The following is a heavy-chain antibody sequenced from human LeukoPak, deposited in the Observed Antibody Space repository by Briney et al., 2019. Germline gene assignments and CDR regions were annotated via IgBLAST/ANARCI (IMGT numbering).Heavy chain of an antibody. CDR3: ARRELRLRLGELSSTPFDY. D-gene: IGHD3-16*02. J-gene: IGHJ4*02. V-gene: IGHV4-39*01. CDR1: GGSISSGSYY. Sequence: SETLSLTCTVSGGSISSGSYYWAWIRQPPGKGLELIGSISNSGSTYYNQSLKSRVTISVDTSKNQFSLKLSSVTAADTAVYYCARRELRLRLGELSSTPFDYWGQGTLVTVSS. CDR2: ISNSGST.